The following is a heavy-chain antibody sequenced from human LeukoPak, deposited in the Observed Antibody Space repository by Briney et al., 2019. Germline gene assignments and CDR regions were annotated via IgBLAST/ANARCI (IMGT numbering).Heavy chain of an antibody. V-gene: IGHV3-23*01. D-gene: IGHD3-16*01. CDR1: GFTFRSYA. J-gene: IGHJ5*02. CDR3: AKGAEIDL. Sequence: GGSLRLSCAASGFTFRSYAMSWVRQAPGKGLEWVSAVTGPGDTTYYADSVKGRFFMSREDSKTTVYLQMNSLRAEDTAIYYCAKGAEIDLWGQGTLVTVSS. CDR2: VTGPGDTT.